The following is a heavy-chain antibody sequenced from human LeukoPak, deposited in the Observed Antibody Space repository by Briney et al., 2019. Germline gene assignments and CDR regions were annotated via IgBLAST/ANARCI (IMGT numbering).Heavy chain of an antibody. CDR2: INPHNGNT. V-gene: IGHV1-18*01. CDR1: GYTFTSYA. J-gene: IGHJ6*03. CDR3: ARATRSFYYYMDV. Sequence: ASVKVSCKASGYTFTSYAMNWVRQAPGQGLEWVAWINPHNGNTNYAQNLQGRATVTTDASTSTAYMELRNLRSDDTALYYCARATRSFYYYMDVWGKGTTVTVS. D-gene: IGHD6-19*01.